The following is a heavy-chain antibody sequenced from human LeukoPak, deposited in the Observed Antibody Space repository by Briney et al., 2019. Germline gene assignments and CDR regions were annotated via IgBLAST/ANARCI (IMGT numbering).Heavy chain of an antibody. V-gene: IGHV4-30-4*08. CDR1: GGPISSGDYY. CDR2: IYYSGST. J-gene: IGHJ6*03. D-gene: IGHD6-6*01. Sequence: SQTLSLTCTVSGGPISSGDYYWSWIRQPPGKGLEWIGYIYYSGSTYYNPSLKSRVTISVDTSKNQFSLKLSSVTAADTAVYYCASEYSSSAGRYYYYMDVWGKGTTVTVSS. CDR3: ASEYSSSAGRYYYYMDV.